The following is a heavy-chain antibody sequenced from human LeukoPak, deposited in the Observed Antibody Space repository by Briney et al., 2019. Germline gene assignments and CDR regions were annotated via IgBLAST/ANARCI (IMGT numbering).Heavy chain of an antibody. CDR2: INPILGIA. CDR1: GGTFSSYA. J-gene: IGHJ4*02. D-gene: IGHD2-2*01. Sequence: SVKVSCKASGGTFSSYAISWVRQAPGQGLKWMGRINPILGIANYAQKFQGRVTITADKSTSTAYMELSSLRSEDTAVYYCARSSCSSTSCLLFDTFDYWGQGTLVTVSS. CDR3: ARSSCSSTSCLLFDTFDY. V-gene: IGHV1-69*04.